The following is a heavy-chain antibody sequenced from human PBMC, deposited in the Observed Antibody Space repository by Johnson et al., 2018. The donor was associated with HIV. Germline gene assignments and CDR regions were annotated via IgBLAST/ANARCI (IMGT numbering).Heavy chain of an antibody. CDR3: AKGSGWYSAFDI. Sequence: QVQLVESGGGVVQPGRSLRLSCAASRFTFSSYGMHWVRQAPGKGLEWVAFIRNDGSKKYYADSVKGRFTISRDNSKNTLYLPMNSLRAEDTAVYYCAKGSGWYSAFDIWGQGTMVTVSS. D-gene: IGHD6-19*01. CDR2: IRNDGSKK. V-gene: IGHV3-30*02. CDR1: RFTFSSYG. J-gene: IGHJ3*02.